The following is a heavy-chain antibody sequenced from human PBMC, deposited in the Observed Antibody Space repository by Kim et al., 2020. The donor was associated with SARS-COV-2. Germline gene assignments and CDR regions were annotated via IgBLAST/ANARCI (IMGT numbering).Heavy chain of an antibody. CDR1: GFTFSSYA. D-gene: IGHD3-9*01. CDR3: AKGRGNFDWLLPIDY. Sequence: GGSLRLSCAASGFTFSSYAMHWVRQAPGKGLEWVAVISYDGSNKYYADSVKGRFTISRDNSKNTLYLQMNSLRAEDTAVYYCAKGRGNFDWLLPIDYWGQGTLVTVSS. CDR2: ISYDGSNK. J-gene: IGHJ4*02. V-gene: IGHV3-30*18.